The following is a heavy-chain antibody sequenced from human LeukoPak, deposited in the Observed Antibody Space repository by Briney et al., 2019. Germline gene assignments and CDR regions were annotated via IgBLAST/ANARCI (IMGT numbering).Heavy chain of an antibody. CDR1: GGSVSSGSYY. CDR3: ARDPGGGMDV. CDR2: IYYSGST. Sequence: SETLSLTCTVSGGSVSSGSYYWSWIRQPPGKGLEWIGYIYYSGSTNYNPSLKSRVTISVDTSKNQFSLKLSSVTAADTAVYYCARDPGGGMDVWGQGTTVTVSS. J-gene: IGHJ6*02. V-gene: IGHV4-61*01. D-gene: IGHD3-16*01.